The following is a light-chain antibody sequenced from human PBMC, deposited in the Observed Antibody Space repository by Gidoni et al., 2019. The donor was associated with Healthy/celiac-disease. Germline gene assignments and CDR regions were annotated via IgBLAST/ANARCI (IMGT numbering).Light chain of an antibody. CDR2: RDN. CDR3: QVWDSSTHVV. V-gene: IGLV3-9*01. CDR1: NIGTKN. Sequence: SYELIQPLSVSVALGQTARITCGGNNIGTKNVNWYQQKPGQAPVLVIYRDNSRPSGIPERFSGSNSGNTATLTISRAQAGDEADYYCQVWDSSTHVVFGGGTKLTVL. J-gene: IGLJ2*01.